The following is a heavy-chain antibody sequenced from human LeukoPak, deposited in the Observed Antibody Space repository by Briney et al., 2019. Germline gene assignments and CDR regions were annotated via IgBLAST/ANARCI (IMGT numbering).Heavy chain of an antibody. Sequence: ASVKVSCKASGYTFTSYGISWVRQAPGQRLEWMGWISAYNGNTNYAQKLQGRVTMTTDTSTSTAYMELRSLRSDDTAVYYCARDRSRFLEWLPCYWGQGTLVTVSS. CDR2: ISAYNGNT. CDR3: ARDRSRFLEWLPCY. J-gene: IGHJ4*02. CDR1: GYTFTSYG. D-gene: IGHD3-3*01. V-gene: IGHV1-18*01.